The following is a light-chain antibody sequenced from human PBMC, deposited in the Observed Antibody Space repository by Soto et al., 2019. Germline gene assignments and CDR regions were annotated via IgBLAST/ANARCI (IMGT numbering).Light chain of an antibody. V-gene: IGKV3-15*01. Sequence: EIVMTQSPATLSVSPGERASLSCRASQTISSNLAWYQQKPGQAPRLLIHGASTRVTGVPARFSGSGSGTEFTLTITSLQSEDFAVYYCQQYHNWPPQYTFGQGTQLQI. CDR3: QQYHNWPPQYT. CDR2: GAS. CDR1: QTISSN. J-gene: IGKJ2*01.